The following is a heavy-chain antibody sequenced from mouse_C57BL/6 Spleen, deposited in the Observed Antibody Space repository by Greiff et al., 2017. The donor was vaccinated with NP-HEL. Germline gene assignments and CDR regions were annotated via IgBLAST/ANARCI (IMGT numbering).Heavy chain of an antibody. V-gene: IGHV1-64*01. CDR1: GYTFTSYW. D-gene: IGHD2-4*01. J-gene: IGHJ3*01. Sequence: QVQLQQPGAELVKPGASVKLSCKASGYTFTSYWMHWVKQRPGQGLEWIGMIHPNSGSTNYNEKFKSKATLTVDKSSSTAYMQLSSLTSEDSAVYYCARGNYDYDEGVRFAYWGQGTLVTVSA. CDR3: ARGNYDYDEGVRFAY. CDR2: IHPNSGST.